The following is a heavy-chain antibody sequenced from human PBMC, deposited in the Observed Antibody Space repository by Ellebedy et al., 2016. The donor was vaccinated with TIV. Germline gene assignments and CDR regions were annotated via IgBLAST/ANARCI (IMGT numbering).Heavy chain of an antibody. V-gene: IGHV3-30*18. J-gene: IGHJ4*02. CDR1: GFTFSTYG. CDR2: TSYDGSNK. Sequence: GGSLRLSXAASGFTFSTYGMHWVRQAPGKGLEWVAVTSYDGSNKYYSDSVKGRFAISRDNSKNTLYLQMNSLRAEDTAVYYCAKDNKWASFRSNYFDYWGQGTLVTVSS. D-gene: IGHD1-26*01. CDR3: AKDNKWASFRSNYFDY.